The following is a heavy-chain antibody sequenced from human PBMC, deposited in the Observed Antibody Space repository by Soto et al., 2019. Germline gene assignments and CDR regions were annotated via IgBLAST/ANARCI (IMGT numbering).Heavy chain of an antibody. CDR2: ITSNGGVT. D-gene: IGHD2-15*01. CDR1: GFIFSNYA. Sequence: GGSLRLSCAASGFIFSNYAMHWVRQAPGKGLDYVSAITSNGGVTYYADSVKGIFTISRDNSKNTLYLQMGSLRAEDTVVYYCARVFYYSGGNYYDYWGQGILVTVSS. CDR3: ARVFYYSGGNYYDY. V-gene: IGHV3-64*02. J-gene: IGHJ4*02.